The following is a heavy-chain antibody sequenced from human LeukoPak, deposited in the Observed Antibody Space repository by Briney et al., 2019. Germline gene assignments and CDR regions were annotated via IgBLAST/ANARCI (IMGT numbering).Heavy chain of an antibody. J-gene: IGHJ4*02. CDR2: IIPIFGTA. CDR3: ARCEYDYVWGSYRYAPSDY. CDR1: GGTFSSYA. V-gene: IGHV1-69*01. Sequence: SVKVSCKASGGTFSSYAISWVRQAPGQGLEWMGGIIPIFGTANYAQKFQGRVTITADESTSTAYMELSSLRSEDTAVYYCARCEYDYVWGSYRYAPSDYWGQGTLVTVSS. D-gene: IGHD3-16*02.